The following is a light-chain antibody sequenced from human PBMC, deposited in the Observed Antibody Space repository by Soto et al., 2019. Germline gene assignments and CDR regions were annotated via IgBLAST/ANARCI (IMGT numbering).Light chain of an antibody. V-gene: IGKV1-39*01. J-gene: IGKJ4*01. CDR3: KPSDNAPLT. Sequence: DLQMTQSPSSLSASVGDRVTITCRASQTIRYLHWYQQIPGRAPKFLISTVSILQSGVPSRFSGSRSGTELTLTINTQQREDFATYSCKPSDNAPLTFGGGTKVEI. CDR2: TVS. CDR1: QTIRY.